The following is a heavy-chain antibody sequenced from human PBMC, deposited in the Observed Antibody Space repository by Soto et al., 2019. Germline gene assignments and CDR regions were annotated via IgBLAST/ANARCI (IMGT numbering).Heavy chain of an antibody. J-gene: IGHJ3*02. D-gene: IGHD5-12*01. CDR1: GFTFSSYA. V-gene: IGHV3-30-3*01. CDR2: ISYDGSNK. CDR3: ARESWLQFGAAFDI. Sequence: PGGSLRLSCAASGFTFSSYAMHWVRQAPGKGLEWVAVISYDGSNKYYADSVKGRFTISRDNSKNTLYLQMNSLRAEDTAVYYCARESWLQFGAAFDIWGQGTMVTVSS.